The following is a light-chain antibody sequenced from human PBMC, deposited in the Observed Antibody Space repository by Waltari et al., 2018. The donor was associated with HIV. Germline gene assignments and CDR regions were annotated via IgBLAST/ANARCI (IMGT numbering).Light chain of an antibody. CDR2: DVS. CDR1: FSDVGGYNY. Sequence: QSALTQPASVSGSPGQSITISCTGTFSDVGGYNYVSWYQQHPGKAPKLMIYDVSNRASGCSNRFAGSKSGNTASLTSSGLQAEDEADYYCSSYTTSSTYVFGTGTKVTVL. V-gene: IGLV2-14*03. CDR3: SSYTTSSTYV. J-gene: IGLJ1*01.